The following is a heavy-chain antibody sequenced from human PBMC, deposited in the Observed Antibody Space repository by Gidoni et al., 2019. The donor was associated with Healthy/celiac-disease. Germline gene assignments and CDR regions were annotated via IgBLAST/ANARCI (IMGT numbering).Heavy chain of an antibody. Sequence: QVQLVESGGGVVQPGRSLRLSCAASGFTFSSYGMHWVRQAPGKGLEWVAVIWYDGSNKHYADSVKGRFTISRDNSKNTLYLQMNSLRAEDTAVYYCARAPAAKWELSDNYFDYWGQGTLVTVSS. J-gene: IGHJ4*02. V-gene: IGHV3-33*01. CDR1: GFTFSSYG. D-gene: IGHD1-26*01. CDR2: IWYDGSNK. CDR3: ARAPAAKWELSDNYFDY.